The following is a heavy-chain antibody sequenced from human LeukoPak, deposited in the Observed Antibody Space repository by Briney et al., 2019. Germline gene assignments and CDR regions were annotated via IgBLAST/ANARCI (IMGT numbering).Heavy chain of an antibody. D-gene: IGHD2-21*02. CDR2: IIPIPGTT. J-gene: IGHJ3*01. CDR3: AREGPGGDLT. CDR1: GGTFKNYS. Sequence: SVKVSCKSSGGTFKNYSVNWVRQAPGQGLEWMGRIIPIPGTTNYAQKFQGRVTITTDESTSTAYMELSSLRSEDTAVYYCAREGPGGDLTWGQGTMVTVSS. V-gene: IGHV1-69*16.